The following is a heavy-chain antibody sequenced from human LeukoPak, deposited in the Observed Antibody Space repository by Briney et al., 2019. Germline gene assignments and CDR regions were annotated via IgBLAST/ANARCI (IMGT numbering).Heavy chain of an antibody. Sequence: ASVKVSCKASGYTFTGYYMQWVRQAPGQGLEWMGWINPNSGGTNYAQKFQGRVTMTRDTSISTAYMELSRLRSDDTAVCYCARDHCSSSGCYEYYYYGMDVWGQGTTVTVSS. CDR1: GYTFTGYY. CDR2: INPNSGGT. CDR3: ARDHCSSSGCYEYYYYGMDV. J-gene: IGHJ6*02. V-gene: IGHV1-2*02. D-gene: IGHD2-2*01.